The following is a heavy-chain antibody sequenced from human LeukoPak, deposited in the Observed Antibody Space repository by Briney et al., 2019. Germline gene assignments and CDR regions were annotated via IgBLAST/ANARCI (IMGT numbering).Heavy chain of an antibody. Sequence: GWSLRLSCAASGFTISNNYMSWLRQAPGQGLECVSVLYSGGSTYYADSVKGRFTISRDSSKNTLFLQMTSLRAEDTAIYYCAANHSFDPWGQGTLVTVSS. CDR3: AANHSFDP. J-gene: IGHJ5*02. CDR2: LYSGGST. V-gene: IGHV3-66*01. CDR1: GFTISNNY. D-gene: IGHD4/OR15-4a*01.